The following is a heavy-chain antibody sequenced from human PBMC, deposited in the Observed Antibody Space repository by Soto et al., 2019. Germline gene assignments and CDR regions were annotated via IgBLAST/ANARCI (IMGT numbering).Heavy chain of an antibody. D-gene: IGHD3-3*01. CDR3: ARDEIFGVVPVYYYYYYGMDV. V-gene: IGHV1-69*01. J-gene: IGHJ6*02. CDR2: IIPIFGTA. Sequence: QVQLVQSGAEVKKPGSSVKVSCKASGGTFSSYAISWVRQAPGQGLEWMGGIIPIFGTANYEQKFQGRVTITADESTSTAYMELSSLRSEDTAVYYCARDEIFGVVPVYYYYYYGMDVWGQGTTVTVSS. CDR1: GGTFSSYA.